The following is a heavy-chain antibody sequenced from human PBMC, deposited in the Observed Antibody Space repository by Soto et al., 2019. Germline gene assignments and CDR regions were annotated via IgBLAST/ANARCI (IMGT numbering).Heavy chain of an antibody. V-gene: IGHV3-30*18. D-gene: IGHD3-10*01. CDR1: GFTFSSYG. Sequence: QVQLVESGGGVVQPGRSLRLSCAASGFTFSSYGMHWVRQAPGKGLEWVAVISYDGSNKYYADSVKGRFTISRDNSKNTLYLQMNSLRAEDTAVYYCAKDYGSGGWGMDVWGQGTTVTVSS. CDR3: AKDYGSGGWGMDV. CDR2: ISYDGSNK. J-gene: IGHJ6*02.